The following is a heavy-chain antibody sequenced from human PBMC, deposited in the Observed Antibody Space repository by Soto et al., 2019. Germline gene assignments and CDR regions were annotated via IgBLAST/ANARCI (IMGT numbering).Heavy chain of an antibody. D-gene: IGHD5-12*01. J-gene: IGHJ5*02. CDR1: GFTFSTYW. CDR2: INSDGSTT. V-gene: IGHV3-74*01. CDR3: AGGVATLLA. Sequence: EVQLVESGGGLVQPGGSLRLSCAASGFTFSTYWMHWVRQVPGKGLVWVSRINSDGSTTSYADSGKGRFTISRDNAKNTLFLQMNSLRAEDTAVYYCAGGVATLLAWGQGTLVTVSS.